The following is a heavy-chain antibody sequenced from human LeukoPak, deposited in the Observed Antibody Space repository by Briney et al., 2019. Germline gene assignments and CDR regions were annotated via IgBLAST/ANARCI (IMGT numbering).Heavy chain of an antibody. D-gene: IGHD2-8*01. CDR1: GDSISSYY. J-gene: IGHJ4*02. CDR2: IYTSGTT. Sequence: SETLSLTRTVSGDSISSYYWSWIRQPAGKGLQWIGRIYTSGTTTYNPSLKSRLTMSVDTSKNQFSLRLSSVTAADTAVYYCVREGTYCTHGVCYEYWGQGTLVTVSS. V-gene: IGHV4-4*07. CDR3: VREGTYCTHGVCYEY.